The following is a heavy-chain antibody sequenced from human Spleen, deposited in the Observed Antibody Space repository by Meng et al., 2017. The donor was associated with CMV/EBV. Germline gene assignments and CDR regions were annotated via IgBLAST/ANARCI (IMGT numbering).Heavy chain of an antibody. J-gene: IGHJ4*02. CDR3: ARTPRGGYDILTGYFDY. D-gene: IGHD3-9*01. V-gene: IGHV1-69*02. Sequence: TFRRFTISWVRQAPGQGLEWMGRIIPILGIANYAQKFQGKVTITADKSTSTAYMELSSLRSEDTAVYYCARTPRGGYDILTGYFDYWGQGTLVTVSS. CDR2: IIPILGIA. CDR1: TFRRFT.